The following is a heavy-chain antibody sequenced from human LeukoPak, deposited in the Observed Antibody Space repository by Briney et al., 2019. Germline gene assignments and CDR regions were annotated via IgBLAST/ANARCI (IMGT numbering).Heavy chain of an antibody. Sequence: SETLSLTCAVYGGSFSGYYWSWIRQPPGKGLEWIGEISHSGSTNYNPSLKSRVTISVDTSKNQFSLKLSSVTAADTAVYYCARGRVVVVITIKPHWYFDLWGRGTLVTVSS. V-gene: IGHV4-34*01. CDR1: GGSFSGYY. J-gene: IGHJ2*01. CDR3: ARGRVVVVITIKPHWYFDL. CDR2: ISHSGST. D-gene: IGHD3-22*01.